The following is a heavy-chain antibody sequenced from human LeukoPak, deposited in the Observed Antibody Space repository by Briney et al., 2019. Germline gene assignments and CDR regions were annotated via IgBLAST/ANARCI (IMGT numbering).Heavy chain of an antibody. J-gene: IGHJ4*02. CDR1: GGSISSGSYY. D-gene: IGHD3-10*01. Sequence: SETLSLTCTVSGGSISSGSYYWSWIRQPAGKGLEWIGRIYTSGSTNYNPSLKSRVTISVDTSKNQFSLKLSSVTAADTAVYYCARGGGAYLVLSYFDYWGQGTLVTVSS. V-gene: IGHV4-61*02. CDR2: IYTSGST. CDR3: ARGGGAYLVLSYFDY.